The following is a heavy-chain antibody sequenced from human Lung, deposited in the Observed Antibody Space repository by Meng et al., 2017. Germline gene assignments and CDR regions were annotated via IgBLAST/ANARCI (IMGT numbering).Heavy chain of an antibody. V-gene: IGHV3-23*04. CDR3: AKARIQLWLFNY. Sequence: VRLVACGGVCVQSGGPLRLSCAASGFTFSSYALIWVRQAPGKGLEWVSGILGSGDSTFYADSVKGRFTISRDNSKNTLFLQMNSLRDEDTAVYYCAKARIQLWLFNYWGQGTLVTVSS. CDR2: ILGSGDST. D-gene: IGHD5-18*01. J-gene: IGHJ4*02. CDR1: GFTFSSYA.